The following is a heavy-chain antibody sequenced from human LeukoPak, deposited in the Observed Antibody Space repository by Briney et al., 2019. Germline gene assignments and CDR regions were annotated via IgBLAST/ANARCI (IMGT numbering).Heavy chain of an antibody. D-gene: IGHD3-10*01. V-gene: IGHV1-3*01. CDR3: ARDVYYYGSGSYYIGWFDP. CDR2: INAGNGDT. Sequence: GASVKVSCKASGYTFTNYAVNRLRQAPGQRLEWMGWINAGNGDTKFSQNYQARVTITRDASASTAYMELSSLRSEDTAVYYCARDVYYYGSGSYYIGWFDPWGQGTLVTVSS. CDR1: GYTFTNYA. J-gene: IGHJ5*02.